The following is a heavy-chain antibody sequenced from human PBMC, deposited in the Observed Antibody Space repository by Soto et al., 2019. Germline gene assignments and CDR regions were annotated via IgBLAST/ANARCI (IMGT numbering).Heavy chain of an antibody. D-gene: IGHD3-10*01. Sequence: EVQLVESGGGLVQPGRSLRLSCAASGFTFDDYAMHWVRQAPGKGLEWVSGISWNSGSIGYADSVKGRFTISRDNAKNSRYLQVSSLRAEDTALYYCAKSARGVIAYYYYYYMDVWGKGTTVTVSS. CDR2: ISWNSGSI. J-gene: IGHJ6*03. CDR3: AKSARGVIAYYYYYYMDV. V-gene: IGHV3-9*01. CDR1: GFTFDDYA.